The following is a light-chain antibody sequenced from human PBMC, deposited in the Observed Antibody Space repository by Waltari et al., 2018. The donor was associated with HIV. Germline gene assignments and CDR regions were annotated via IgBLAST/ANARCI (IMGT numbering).Light chain of an antibody. Sequence: QSVLTQPPSASGTPGQTVTISCSGSNSNIGNNYVYWYQQFSGMPPKLLIFRNDPRPSGVPDRFSGSQSGTSASLAVSGLRSEDEADYFCSSSDDSLRQYVFGGGTRLTV. CDR3: SSSDDSLRQYV. CDR1: NSNIGNNY. J-gene: IGLJ6*01. CDR2: RND. V-gene: IGLV1-47*01.